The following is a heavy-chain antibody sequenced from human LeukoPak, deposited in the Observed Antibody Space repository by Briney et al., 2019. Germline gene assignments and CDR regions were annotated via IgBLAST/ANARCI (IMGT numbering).Heavy chain of an antibody. D-gene: IGHD2-21*02. CDR1: GGNFNTFP. Sequence: SVKVSFKAPGGNFNTFPCNWVRQAPGQRLEWMGRIIPILGIPNYAQKFQGRVTITADKSTTTAYMELSSLRSEDTAVYYCATEAIVVVTARDYWYFDLWGRGTLVTVSS. CDR2: IIPILGIP. V-gene: IGHV1-69*04. CDR3: ATEAIVVVTARDYWYFDL. J-gene: IGHJ2*01.